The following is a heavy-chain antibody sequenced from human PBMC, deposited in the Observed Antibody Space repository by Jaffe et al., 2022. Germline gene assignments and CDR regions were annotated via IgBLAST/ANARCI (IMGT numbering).Heavy chain of an antibody. CDR1: GFTFSSYW. D-gene: IGHD5-12*01. CDR3: ARDVYDVLYYYYMDV. J-gene: IGHJ6*03. Sequence: EVQLVESGGGLVQPGGSLRLSCAASGFTFSSYWMSWVRQAPGKGLEWVANIKQDGSEKYYVDSVKGRFTISRDNAKNSLYLQMNSLRAEDTAVYYCARDVYDVLYYYYMDVWGKGTTVTVSS. CDR2: IKQDGSEK. V-gene: IGHV3-7*01.